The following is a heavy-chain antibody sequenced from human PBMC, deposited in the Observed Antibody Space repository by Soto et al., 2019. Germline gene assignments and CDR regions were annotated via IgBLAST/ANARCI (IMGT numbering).Heavy chain of an antibody. CDR3: ARKPRPPLLWFGESFFDY. Sequence: QVQLQESGPGLVKPSETLSLTCTVSGGSVSSGSYYWSWIRQPPGTGLEWIGYIYYSGSTNYNPSLKSRVTISVDTSKNQFSLKLSSVTAADTAVYYCARKPRPPLLWFGESFFDYWGQGTLVTVSS. CDR2: IYYSGST. J-gene: IGHJ4*02. CDR1: GGSVSSGSYY. V-gene: IGHV4-61*01. D-gene: IGHD3-10*01.